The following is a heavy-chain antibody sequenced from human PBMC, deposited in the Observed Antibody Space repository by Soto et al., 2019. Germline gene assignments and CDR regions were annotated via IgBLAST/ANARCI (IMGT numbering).Heavy chain of an antibody. CDR2: INPSGGST. V-gene: IGHV1-46*03. CDR3: ARDPSIAAVRGLSFDY. Sequence: ASVKVSCKASGYTFTSYYMHWVRQAPGQGLEWMGIINPSGGSTSYAQKFQGRVTMTRDTSTSTVYMELSSLRSEDTAVYYCARDPSIAAVRGLSFDYWGQGTLVTVSS. J-gene: IGHJ4*02. D-gene: IGHD6-13*01. CDR1: GYTFTSYY.